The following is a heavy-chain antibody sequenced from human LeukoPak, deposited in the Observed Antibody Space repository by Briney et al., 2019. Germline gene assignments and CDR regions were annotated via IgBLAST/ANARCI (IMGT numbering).Heavy chain of an antibody. CDR2: IYYSGST. Sequence: PSQTLSLTCTVSGGSISSGDYYWSWIRQPPGKGLEWIGYIYYSGSTNYNPSLKSRVTISVDTSKNQFSLKLSSVTAADTAVYYCARVKAYYDSSGYQVDAFDIWGQGTMVTVSS. CDR1: GGSISSGDYY. D-gene: IGHD3-22*01. CDR3: ARVKAYYDSSGYQVDAFDI. V-gene: IGHV4-61*08. J-gene: IGHJ3*02.